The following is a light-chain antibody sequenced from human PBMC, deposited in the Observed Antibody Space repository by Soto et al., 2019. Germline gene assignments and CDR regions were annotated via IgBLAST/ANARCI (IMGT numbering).Light chain of an antibody. V-gene: IGLV1-40*01. Sequence: QSVLTQPPSVSGAPGQRVTISCTGSSSNIWAGYDVHWYQQLPGTAPKLLIYVNSNRPSGVPDRFSGSKSGTSASLAITGLQAEDEADYYCQSYDSRLSGSVFGGGTKLTVL. CDR1: SSNIWAGYD. J-gene: IGLJ2*01. CDR2: VNS. CDR3: QSYDSRLSGSV.